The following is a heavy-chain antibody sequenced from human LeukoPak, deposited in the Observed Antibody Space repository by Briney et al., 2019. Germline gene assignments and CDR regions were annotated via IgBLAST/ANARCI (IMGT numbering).Heavy chain of an antibody. Sequence: GGSLRLSCAASGFTFSSYAMSWVRQAPGKGLEGVSAISGSGGSTYYADSVKGRFTISRDNSKNTLYLQMNSLRAEDTAVYYCAKDMRATPYYYDSSGYYVIDYWGQGTLVTVSS. CDR3: AKDMRATPYYYDSSGYYVIDY. V-gene: IGHV3-23*01. CDR2: ISGSGGST. CDR1: GFTFSSYA. J-gene: IGHJ4*02. D-gene: IGHD3-22*01.